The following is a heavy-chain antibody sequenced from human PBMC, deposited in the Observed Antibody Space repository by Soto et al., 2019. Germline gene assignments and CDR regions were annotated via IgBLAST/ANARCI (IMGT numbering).Heavy chain of an antibody. V-gene: IGHV3-23*01. D-gene: IGHD2-2*01. Sequence: ERQLLESGGGLGQPGGSLRLSCVASPITVYNFAAMSWVRQTPERGLEWVSTISGRGDHRYYADSVKGRFTISRDNSKNRLYLQMDGLRVDDTAVYYCAKDRALENQTPYGMDVWGQGTTVTV. CDR2: ISGRGDHR. CDR1: PITVYNFAA. CDR3: AKDRALENQTPYGMDV. J-gene: IGHJ6*02.